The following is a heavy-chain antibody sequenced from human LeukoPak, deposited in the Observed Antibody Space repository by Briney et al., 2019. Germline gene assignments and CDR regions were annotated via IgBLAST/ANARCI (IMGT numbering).Heavy chain of an antibody. J-gene: IGHJ4*02. Sequence: GRSLRLSCAASGFTFSSYWMHWVRQAPGKGLVWVSRINNDGSSTNYADSVKGRFTISRDNAKNTLYLQMNSLRAEDTAVYYCVYGSGASFDYWGQGTLVTVSS. CDR3: VYGSGASFDY. CDR1: GFTFSSYW. CDR2: INNDGSST. D-gene: IGHD3-10*01. V-gene: IGHV3-74*01.